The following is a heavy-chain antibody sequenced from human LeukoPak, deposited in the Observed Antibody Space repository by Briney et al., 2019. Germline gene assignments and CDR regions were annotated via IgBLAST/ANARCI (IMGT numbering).Heavy chain of an antibody. CDR2: IVVGSGNT. D-gene: IGHD6-13*01. Sequence: SVKVSCKASGFTFTSSAVQWVRQARRQRLEWIGWIVVGSGNTNYAQKFQERVTITRDMSTSTAYMELSSLRSEDTAVYYCAADRSNIAAAGTSFEMPRDYWGQGTLVTVSS. V-gene: IGHV1-58*01. J-gene: IGHJ4*02. CDR3: AADRSNIAAAGTSFEMPRDY. CDR1: GFTFTSSA.